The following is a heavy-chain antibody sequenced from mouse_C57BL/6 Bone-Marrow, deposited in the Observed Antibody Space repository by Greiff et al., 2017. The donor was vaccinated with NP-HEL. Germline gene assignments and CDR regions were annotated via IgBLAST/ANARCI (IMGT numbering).Heavy chain of an antibody. CDR2: SRNKANDYTT. J-gene: IGHJ3*01. CDR1: GFTFSDFY. Sequence: EVKLMESGGGLVQSGRSLRLSCATSGFTFSDFYMEWVRQAPGKGLEWIAASRNKANDYTTEYSASVKGRFIVSRDTSQSILYLQMNALRAEDTAIYYCARDGVLAYWGQGTLVTVSA. CDR3: ARDGVLAY. V-gene: IGHV7-1*01.